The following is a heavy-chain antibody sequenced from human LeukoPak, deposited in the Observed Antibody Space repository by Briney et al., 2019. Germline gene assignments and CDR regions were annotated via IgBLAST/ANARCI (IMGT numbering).Heavy chain of an antibody. J-gene: IGHJ4*02. CDR3: ATIFCSSGTCSRD. V-gene: IGHV4-4*02. CDR2: IYHLGST. Sequence: TSETLSLTCAVSGGSSSSTDWWSWVRQPPGKGLEWIGEIYHLGSTNYNPSLKSRVTISVDKSKNQFSLNLSSVTAADTAIYYCATIFCSSGTCSRDWGQGTLVTVSS. D-gene: IGHD2-15*01. CDR1: GGSSSSTDW.